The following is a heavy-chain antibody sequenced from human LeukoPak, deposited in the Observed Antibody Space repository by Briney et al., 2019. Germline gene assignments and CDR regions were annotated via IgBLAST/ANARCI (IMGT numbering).Heavy chain of an antibody. V-gene: IGHV1-8*01. Sequence: ASVRVSCKASGYTFTRYDINWVRQATGQGLERMGWMNPNSGNTGYAQKFQGRVTMTRNTTISTAYMELSSLRSEDTAVYYCARFPLDYYDSSGYYHANYYYYMDVWGKGTTVTVSS. CDR2: MNPNSGNT. D-gene: IGHD3-22*01. J-gene: IGHJ6*03. CDR1: GYTFTRYD. CDR3: ARFPLDYYDSSGYYHANYYYYMDV.